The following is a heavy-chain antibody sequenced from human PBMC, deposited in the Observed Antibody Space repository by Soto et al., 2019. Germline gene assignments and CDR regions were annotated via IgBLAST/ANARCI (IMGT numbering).Heavy chain of an antibody. CDR3: ARYPGYQLLFPYYYYGMDV. V-gene: IGHV3-30-3*01. Sequence: PGGSLRLSCAASGFTFSSYAMHWVRQAPGKGLEWVAVISYDGSNKYYADSVKGRFTISRDNSKNTLYLQMNSLRAEDTAVYYCARYPGYQLLFPYYYYGMDVWGQGTTVTVSS. CDR2: ISYDGSNK. J-gene: IGHJ6*02. D-gene: IGHD2-2*01. CDR1: GFTFSSYA.